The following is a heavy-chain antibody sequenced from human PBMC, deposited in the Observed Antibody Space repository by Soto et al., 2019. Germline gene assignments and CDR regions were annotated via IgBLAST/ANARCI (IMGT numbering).Heavy chain of an antibody. D-gene: IGHD1-1*01. J-gene: IGHJ6*02. CDR3: AKARHLTTYGMDV. CDR1: GFTFDDYT. Sequence: GGSLRLSCAASGFTFDDYTMHWVRQAPGKGLEWVSLISWDGGSTYYADSVKGRFTISRDSSKNSLYLQMNSLRTEDTALYYCAKARHLTTYGMDVWGQGTTVTVSS. V-gene: IGHV3-43*01. CDR2: ISWDGGST.